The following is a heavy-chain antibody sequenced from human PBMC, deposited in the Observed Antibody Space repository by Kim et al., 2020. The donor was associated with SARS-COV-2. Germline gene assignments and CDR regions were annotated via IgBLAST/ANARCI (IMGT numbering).Heavy chain of an antibody. CDR1: GFTFSSYG. V-gene: IGHV3-30*18. CDR2: ISYDGSNK. D-gene: IGHD3-22*01. Sequence: GGSLRLSCAASGFTFSSYGMHWVRQAPGKGLEWVAVISYDGSNKYYADSVKGRFTISRDNSKNTLYLQMNSLRAEDTAVYYCAKPKIGGMDVWGQGTTVTVSS. J-gene: IGHJ6*02. CDR3: AKPKIGGMDV.